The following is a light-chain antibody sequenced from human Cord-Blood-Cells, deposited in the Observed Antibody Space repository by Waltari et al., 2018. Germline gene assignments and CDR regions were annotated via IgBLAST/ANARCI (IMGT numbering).Light chain of an antibody. CDR1: SSDVASYNL. V-gene: IGLV2-23*01. Sequence: QSALTQPASVSGSPGQSITISCTGTSSDVASYNLVSWYQRHPGKAPTPMIYEGSKRPSGVSNRFSGYKSGNTASLTISGLQAEDEADYYCCSYAGSSTWVFGGGTKLTVL. CDR3: CSYAGSSTWV. J-gene: IGLJ3*02. CDR2: EGS.